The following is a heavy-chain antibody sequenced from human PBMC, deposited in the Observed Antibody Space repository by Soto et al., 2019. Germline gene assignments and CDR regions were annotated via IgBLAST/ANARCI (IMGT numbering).Heavy chain of an antibody. D-gene: IGHD4-4*01. CDR3: ARAEDYTSYYYMDV. J-gene: IGHJ6*03. CDR2: IYYSGST. Sequence: SETLSLTCTVSGASISSYYWSWIRQPPGKGLEWIGYIYYSGSTNYNPSLKSRVTISVDTSKNQFSLKLSSVTAADTAVYYCARAEDYTSYYYMDVWGKGTTVTVSS. CDR1: GASISSYY. V-gene: IGHV4-59*01.